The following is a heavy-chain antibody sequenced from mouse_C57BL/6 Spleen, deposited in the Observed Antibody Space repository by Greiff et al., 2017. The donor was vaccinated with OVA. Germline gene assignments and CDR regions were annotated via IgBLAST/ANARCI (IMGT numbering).Heavy chain of an antibody. CDR3: ARWYYYDARMDY. CDR2: IYPGSGST. J-gene: IGHJ4*01. V-gene: IGHV1-55*01. D-gene: IGHD2-4*01. CDR1: GYTFTSYW. Sequence: QVQLQQPGAELVKPGASVKMSCKASGYTFTSYWITWVKQRPGQGLEWIGDIYPGSGSTNYNEKFKSKATLTVDTSSSTAYMQLSSLTSEDSAVYYCARWYYYDARMDYWGQGTSVTVSS.